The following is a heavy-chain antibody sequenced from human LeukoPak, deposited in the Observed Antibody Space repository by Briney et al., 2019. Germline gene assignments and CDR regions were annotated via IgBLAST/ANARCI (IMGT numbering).Heavy chain of an antibody. CDR2: ISSSGSTI. Sequence: GGSLRLSCAASGFTFSDYYMSWIRQAPGKGLEWASYISSSGSTIYYADSVKGRFTISRDNAKNSLYLQMNSLRAEDTAVYYCARDLSSYCSSTSCYKYRNYPYYWGQGTLVTVSS. J-gene: IGHJ4*02. D-gene: IGHD2-2*02. V-gene: IGHV3-11*04. CDR1: GFTFSDYY. CDR3: ARDLSSYCSSTSCYKYRNYPYY.